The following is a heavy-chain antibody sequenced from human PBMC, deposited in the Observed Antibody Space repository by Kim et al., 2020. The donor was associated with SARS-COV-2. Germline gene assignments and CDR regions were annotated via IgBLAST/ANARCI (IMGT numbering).Heavy chain of an antibody. CDR1: GFTFGDYA. J-gene: IGHJ4*02. CDR3: TRGLGYCSGGSCYPNY. V-gene: IGHV3-49*03. CDR2: IRSKAYGGTT. Sequence: GGSLRLSCTASGFTFGDYAMSWFRQAPGKGLEWVGFIRSKAYGGTTEYAASVKGRFTISRDDSKSIAYLQMNSLKTEDTAVYYCTRGLGYCSGGSCYPNYWGQGTLVTVSS. D-gene: IGHD2-15*01.